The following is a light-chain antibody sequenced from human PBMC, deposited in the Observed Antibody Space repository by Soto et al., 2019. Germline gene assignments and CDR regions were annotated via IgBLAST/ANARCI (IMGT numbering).Light chain of an antibody. Sequence: QSALTQPPSASGSPGQSVTISCTGTSSDVGGYNYVSWYQQHPGKAPKLMIYEVSKRPSGVPDRFSGSKSGNTASLTVSGLQAEDEADYYCSSYAGSNNWAFGGGTKVTVL. CDR3: SSYAGSNNWA. CDR2: EVS. CDR1: SSDVGGYNY. J-gene: IGLJ3*02. V-gene: IGLV2-8*01.